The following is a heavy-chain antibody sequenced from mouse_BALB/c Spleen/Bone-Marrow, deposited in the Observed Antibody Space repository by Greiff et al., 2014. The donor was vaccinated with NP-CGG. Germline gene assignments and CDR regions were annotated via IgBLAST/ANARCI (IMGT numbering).Heavy chain of an antibody. Sequence: VQLQESGAELVRPGVSVKISCKGSGYTFTDYAMHWAKQSHAKSLEWIGVISTYYGDASYNQKFKGKATMTVDKSSGTAYMELARLTSEDSAIYYCAREGNGNLDYWSQGTTLTVSS. D-gene: IGHD2-1*01. CDR1: GYTFTDYA. CDR3: AREGNGNLDY. CDR2: ISTYYGDA. V-gene: IGHV1S137*01. J-gene: IGHJ2*01.